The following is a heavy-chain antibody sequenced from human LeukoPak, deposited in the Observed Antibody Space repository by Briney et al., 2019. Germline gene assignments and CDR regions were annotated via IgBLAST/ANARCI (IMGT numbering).Heavy chain of an antibody. D-gene: IGHD3-10*01. CDR3: ASALYGSGSYYTAYYYYGMDV. Sequence: SETLSLTCTVSGGSISSYYWSWIRQPPGKGLEWIGYTYYSGSTNYNPSLKSRVTISVDTSKNQFSLKLSSVTAADTAVYYCASALYGSGSYYTAYYYYGMDVWGQGTTATVSS. CDR1: GGSISSYY. V-gene: IGHV4-59*08. CDR2: TYYSGST. J-gene: IGHJ6*02.